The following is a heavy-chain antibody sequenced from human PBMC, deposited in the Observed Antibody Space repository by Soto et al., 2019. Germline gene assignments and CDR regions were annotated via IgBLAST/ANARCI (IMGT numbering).Heavy chain of an antibody. D-gene: IGHD3-10*01. CDR3: ARALIEELLPHRYRMAV. J-gene: IGHJ6*02. Sequence: AAVKVCCEVCGYTLTELSMHWVRQAPGSGLEWMGGFDPEDGETIYAQKFQGRVTMTEDTSTDTAYMELSSLRSEDTAVYYCARALIEELLPHRYRMAVWGQRTTVTVSS. CDR1: GYTLTELS. CDR2: FDPEDGET. V-gene: IGHV1-24*01.